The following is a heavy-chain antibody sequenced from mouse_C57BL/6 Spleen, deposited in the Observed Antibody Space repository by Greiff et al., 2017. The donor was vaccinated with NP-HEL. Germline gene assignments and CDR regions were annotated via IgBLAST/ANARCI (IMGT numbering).Heavy chain of an antibody. D-gene: IGHD3-3*01. Sequence: QVQLQQSGPELVKPGASVKISCKASGYAFSSSWMNWVKQRPGKGLEWIGRIYPGDGDTNYNGKFKGKATLTADKSSSTAYMQLSSLTSEDSAVYFCARRAGTGDWYFDVWGTGTTVTVSS. V-gene: IGHV1-82*01. J-gene: IGHJ1*03. CDR3: ARRAGTGDWYFDV. CDR1: GYAFSSSW. CDR2: IYPGDGDT.